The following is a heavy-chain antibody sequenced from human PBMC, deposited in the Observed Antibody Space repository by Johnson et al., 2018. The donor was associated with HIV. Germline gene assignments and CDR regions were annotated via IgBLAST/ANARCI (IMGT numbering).Heavy chain of an antibody. V-gene: IGHV3-64*01. Sequence: VQLVESGGGLVQPGGSLRLSCAASGFTFSSYAMHWVRQAPGKGLEYVSAISSNGGSTYYANSVKGRFTISRDNSKNTLYLQMGSLRAEDMAVYYCARDIPGTTEGAFDIWGPGTMVTVSS. CDR3: ARDIPGTTEGAFDI. J-gene: IGHJ3*02. CDR2: ISSNGGST. D-gene: IGHD1-7*01. CDR1: GFTFSSYA.